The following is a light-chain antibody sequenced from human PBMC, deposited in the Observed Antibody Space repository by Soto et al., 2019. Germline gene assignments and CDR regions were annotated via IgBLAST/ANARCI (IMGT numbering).Light chain of an antibody. CDR2: AAS. Sequence: DIQMTQSPSSVSASVGDRVTITCRTSQGIRSWLAWYQQKPGKAPKLLIYAASSLQSGVPSRFSGSGSGTDFTLTISSLQPEDFATYYCQQANSFPLLTFGQGTKVDIK. J-gene: IGKJ1*01. V-gene: IGKV1-12*01. CDR1: QGIRSW. CDR3: QQANSFPLLT.